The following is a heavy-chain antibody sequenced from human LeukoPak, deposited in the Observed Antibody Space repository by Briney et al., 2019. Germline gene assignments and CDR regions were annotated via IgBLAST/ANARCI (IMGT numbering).Heavy chain of an antibody. CDR2: IYTSGST. Sequence: SETLSLTCTVSGGSISSYYWSWIRQPARKGLEWIGRIYTSGSTNCNPSLKSRVTMSEDTSKNQFSLKLSSVTAADTAVYYCARSTAKSRYYYYYYMDVWGKGTMVTVSS. CDR3: ARSTAKSRYYYYYYMDV. V-gene: IGHV4-4*07. D-gene: IGHD3-9*01. J-gene: IGHJ6*03. CDR1: GGSISSYY.